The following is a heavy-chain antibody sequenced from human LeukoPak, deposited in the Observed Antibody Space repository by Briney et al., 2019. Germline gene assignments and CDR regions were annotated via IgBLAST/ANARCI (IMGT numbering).Heavy chain of an antibody. CDR3: ARRVMGSSGWYRWDY. CDR1: GYSFSTYW. D-gene: IGHD6-19*01. CDR2: IDLSDSYT. Sequence: GESLKISCKGSGYSFSTYWINWVRQMPGKGLEWMGRIDLSDSYTNYSPSIQGHVTISADKSVSTAYLQWSSLKASDTAMYYCARRVMGSSGWYRWDYWGQGTLVTVSS. J-gene: IGHJ4*02. V-gene: IGHV5-10-1*01.